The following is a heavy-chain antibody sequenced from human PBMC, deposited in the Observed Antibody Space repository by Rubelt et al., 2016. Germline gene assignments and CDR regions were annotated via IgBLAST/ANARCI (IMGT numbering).Heavy chain of an antibody. CDR3: AHRRACSSLRSWTFDY. D-gene: IGHD2-2*01. CDR1: GFSLSTGGVG. J-gene: IGHJ4*02. CDR2: IYWDDDK. V-gene: IGHV2-5*02. Sequence: QITLKESSPMLVKPTQTLTLTCTFSGFSLSTGGVGVGWIRQPPGKALEWLALIYWDDDKRYSPSLKRRLTISKDTSKNQVVLTLTNMDPVDTATYFCAHRRACSSLRSWTFDYWGQGTLVTVSS.